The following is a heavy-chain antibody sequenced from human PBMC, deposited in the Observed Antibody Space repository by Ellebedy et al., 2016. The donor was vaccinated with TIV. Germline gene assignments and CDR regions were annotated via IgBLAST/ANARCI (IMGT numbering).Heavy chain of an antibody. D-gene: IGHD3-16*01. CDR2: TYYGGST. V-gene: IGHV4-39*07. CDR1: GGSISSSSHY. Sequence: MPSETLSLTCTVSGGSISSSSHYWGWIRQPPGKGLEWIGNTYYGGSTYYNPSLKSRVTISVDTSKNQFSLILSSVTAADTAVYYCARWGRYFEGVERRTTFDYWGQGTLVTVSS. CDR3: ARWGRYFEGVERRTTFDY. J-gene: IGHJ4*02.